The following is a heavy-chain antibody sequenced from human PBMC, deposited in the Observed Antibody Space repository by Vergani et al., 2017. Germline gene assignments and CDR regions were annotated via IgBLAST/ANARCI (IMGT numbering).Heavy chain of an antibody. CDR3: ARSGGELGILPSSFDY. J-gene: IGHJ4*02. D-gene: IGHD7-27*01. Sequence: QVQLVQSGAEVKKPGSSVKFSCKAPGGTFSSYAISWVRQAPGQGLEWMGGIIPIFGTANYAQKFQGRVTITADESTSTAYMELSSLRSEDTAVYYCARSGGELGILPSSFDYWGQGTLVTVSS. CDR1: GGTFSSYA. CDR2: IIPIFGTA. V-gene: IGHV1-69*01.